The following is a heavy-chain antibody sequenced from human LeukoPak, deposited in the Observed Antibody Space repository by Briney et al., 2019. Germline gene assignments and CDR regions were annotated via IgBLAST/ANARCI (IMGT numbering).Heavy chain of an antibody. CDR2: ISASNGNT. Sequence: ASVKVSCKASGYTFTSYGISWVRQAPGQGLEWMGWISASNGNTNYAQKLQGRVTMTTDTSTSTAYMELRSLRSDDTAVYYCASGELLVGYYYYMDVWGKGTTVTVSS. J-gene: IGHJ6*03. D-gene: IGHD3-10*01. CDR1: GYTFTSYG. CDR3: ASGELLVGYYYYMDV. V-gene: IGHV1-18*01.